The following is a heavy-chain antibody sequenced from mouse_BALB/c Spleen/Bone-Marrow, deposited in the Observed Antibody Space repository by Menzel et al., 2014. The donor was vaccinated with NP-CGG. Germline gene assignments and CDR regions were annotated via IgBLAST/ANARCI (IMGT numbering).Heavy chain of an antibody. D-gene: IGHD2-1*01. Sequence: VQLQQSGTEGVRPGASVKLSCKASGYSFTTYWMNWVKQRPGQGLEWIGMIHPSDSETRLNQEFKDKATLTVDKSSSTGYKQTNSPTSEDSAVYFCAREKGYYGISWFAYWGQGTLVPCSA. CDR3: AREKGYYGISWFAY. J-gene: IGHJ3*01. CDR2: IHPSDSET. CDR1: GYSFTTYW. V-gene: IGHV1S82*01.